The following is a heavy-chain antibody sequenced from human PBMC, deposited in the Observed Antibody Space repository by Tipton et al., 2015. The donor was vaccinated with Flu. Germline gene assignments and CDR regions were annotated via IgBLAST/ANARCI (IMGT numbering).Heavy chain of an antibody. Sequence: GLVKPSETLSLTCTVSGGSISSSRYYWGWIRQPPGKGLEWIGSIYHSGTAYYNPSLKSRVTISVDTSKNQFPLKLSSVTAADTAVYYCARGYCSGGSCSYWYFDLWGRGTLVSVSS. D-gene: IGHD2-15*01. V-gene: IGHV4-39*06. J-gene: IGHJ2*01. CDR1: GGSISSSRYY. CDR3: ARGYCSGGSCSYWYFDL. CDR2: IYHSGTA.